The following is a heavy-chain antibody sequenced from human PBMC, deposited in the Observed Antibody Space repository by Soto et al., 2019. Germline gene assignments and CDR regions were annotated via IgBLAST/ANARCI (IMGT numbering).Heavy chain of an antibody. CDR3: AHSPWGAAPDY. V-gene: IGHV2-5*01. CDR2: IYWNDDK. D-gene: IGHD3-16*01. Sequence: QITLKESGPTLVKPTQTLTLTCALSGFSVSARGVGVGWIRQPPGKALEWLAIIYWNDDKLCRPSLQSRLTITKDTSKNQVVLTMTNMDPVDTATYYCAHSPWGAAPDYWGQGTPVTVSS. J-gene: IGHJ4*02. CDR1: GFSVSARGVG.